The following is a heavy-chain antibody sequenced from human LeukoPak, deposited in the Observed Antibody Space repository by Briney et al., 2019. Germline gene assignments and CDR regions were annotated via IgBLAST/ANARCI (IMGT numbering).Heavy chain of an antibody. Sequence: PSETLSLTCTGSGGSVSSGSYYWSWIRQPPGKGLEWIGYIYYSGSTNYNPSLKSRVTISVDTSKNQFSLKLSSVTAADTAVYYCARRTYSSGWYYFDYWGQGTLVTVSS. J-gene: IGHJ4*02. V-gene: IGHV4-61*01. D-gene: IGHD6-19*01. CDR1: GGSVSSGSYY. CDR3: ARRTYSSGWYYFDY. CDR2: IYYSGST.